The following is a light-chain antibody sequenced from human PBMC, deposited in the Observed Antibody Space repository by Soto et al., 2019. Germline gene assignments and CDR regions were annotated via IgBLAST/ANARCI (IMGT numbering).Light chain of an antibody. CDR2: RNN. J-gene: IGLJ1*01. CDR3: QSYDSSLSAYV. Sequence: QSVLTQPPSVSGAPGQRVTFSCTGSSSNIGAGYDVHWYQQLPGTAPKLLIFRNNNRPSGVPDRFSGAKSGTSASLAITGLQAEDEADYYCQSYDSSLSAYVXATGTKVTVL. CDR1: SSNIGAGYD. V-gene: IGLV1-40*01.